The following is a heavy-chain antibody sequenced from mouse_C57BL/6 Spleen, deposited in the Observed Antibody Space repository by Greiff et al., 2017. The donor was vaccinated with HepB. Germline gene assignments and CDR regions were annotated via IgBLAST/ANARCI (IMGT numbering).Heavy chain of an antibody. J-gene: IGHJ4*01. D-gene: IGHD2-1*01. CDR1: GYAFSSSW. V-gene: IGHV1-82*01. CDR2: IYPGDGDT. CDR3: ARYAAYGNPYYYAMDY. Sequence: VQLQQSGPELVKPGASVKISCKASGYAFSSSWMNWVKQRPGKGLEWIGRIYPGDGDTNYNGKFKGKATLTADKSSSTAYMQLSSLTSEDSAVYFCARYAAYGNPYYYAMDYWGQGTSVTVSS.